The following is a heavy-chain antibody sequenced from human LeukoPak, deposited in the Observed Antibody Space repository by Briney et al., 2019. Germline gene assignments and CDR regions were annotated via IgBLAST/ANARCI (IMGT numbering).Heavy chain of an antibody. Sequence: TGGSLRLSCAASGFTFSSYWMHWVRQAPGKGLVWVSRINSDGSSTSYADSAKGRFTISRDNAKNSLYLQMNSLRAEDTAFYYCARESIAVAGAPFDYWGQGTLVTVSS. V-gene: IGHV3-74*01. CDR3: ARESIAVAGAPFDY. CDR2: INSDGSST. CDR1: GFTFSSYW. D-gene: IGHD6-19*01. J-gene: IGHJ4*02.